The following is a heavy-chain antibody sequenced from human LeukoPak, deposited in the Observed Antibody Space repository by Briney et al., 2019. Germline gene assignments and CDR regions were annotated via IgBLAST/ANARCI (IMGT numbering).Heavy chain of an antibody. J-gene: IGHJ4*02. CDR1: GFTFSTYA. V-gene: IGHV3-64*01. CDR2: ISTNGGGT. D-gene: IGHD2-15*01. CDR3: ARYCSGVSCYSGYDY. Sequence: GGSLRLSCAASGFTFSTYAMHWVRXTPGKGLEYVSAISTNGGGTYYANSVKGRFTISRDNSKNTLYLQMGSPRAEDMAVYYCARYCSGVSCYSGYDYWGQGTLVTVSS.